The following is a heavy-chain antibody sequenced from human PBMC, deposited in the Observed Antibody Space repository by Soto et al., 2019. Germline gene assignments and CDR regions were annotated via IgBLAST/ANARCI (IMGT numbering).Heavy chain of an antibody. CDR1: GGSFSGYY. CDR2: INHSGST. D-gene: IGHD3-3*01. CDR3: ASPYYDFWSGPPWGTQKYYFDF. J-gene: IGHJ4*02. Sequence: QVHLQQWGAGLLKPSETLSLTCAVYGGSFSGYYWSWIRQPPGKGLEWIGDINHSGSTNYNPSLESRITISVDTSKNQFSLKLSSVTAADTAVYHCASPYYDFWSGPPWGTQKYYFDFWGQGTLVTVSS. V-gene: IGHV4-34*01.